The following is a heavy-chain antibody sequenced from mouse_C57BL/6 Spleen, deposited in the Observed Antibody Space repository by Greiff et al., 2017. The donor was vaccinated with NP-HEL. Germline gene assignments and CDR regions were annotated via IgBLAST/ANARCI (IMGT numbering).Heavy chain of an antibody. J-gene: IGHJ2*01. CDR3: ARRAHSYYYGSDYFDY. Sequence: QVTLKVSGPGILQSSQTLSLTCSFSGFSLSTSGMGVSWIRQPSGKGLEWLAHIYWDDDKRYNPSLKSRLTISKDTTRNQVFRKITSVDTAYTATYYSARRAHSYYYGSDYFDYWGQGTTLTVSS. D-gene: IGHD1-1*01. V-gene: IGHV8-12*01. CDR1: GFSLSTSGMG. CDR2: IYWDDDK.